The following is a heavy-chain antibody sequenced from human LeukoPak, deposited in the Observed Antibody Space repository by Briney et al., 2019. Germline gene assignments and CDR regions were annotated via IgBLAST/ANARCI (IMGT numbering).Heavy chain of an antibody. CDR1: GYTFTNYD. V-gene: IGHV1-8*01. CDR2: MNPNSDNI. CDR3: ARGNYDGYYFDS. Sequence: GASVKVSCKASGYTFTNYDINWVRQATGQGLEWMGWMNPNSDNIGYAQKFHGRVTMTRDTSISTAYMELSSLRSEDTAVYYCARGNYDGYYFDSWGQGTLVTVFS. D-gene: IGHD4-23*01. J-gene: IGHJ4*02.